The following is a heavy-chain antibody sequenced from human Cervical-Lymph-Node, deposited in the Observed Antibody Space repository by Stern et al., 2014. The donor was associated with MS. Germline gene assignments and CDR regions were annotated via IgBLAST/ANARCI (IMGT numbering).Heavy chain of an antibody. Sequence: QVQLVQSGAEVKKPGASVKVSCKASGFTFTSYYMHWVRQAPGQGLEWMGVLNPGGGGTTSAQNVQDRVTLTRDTSTNTLYMELSSLRSEDTAVYYCARGQYYSDSTGYYYLHYWGQGSLVTVSS. D-gene: IGHD3-22*01. CDR2: LNPGGGGT. CDR1: GFTFTSYY. J-gene: IGHJ4*02. CDR3: ARGQYYSDSTGYYYLHY. V-gene: IGHV1-46*01.